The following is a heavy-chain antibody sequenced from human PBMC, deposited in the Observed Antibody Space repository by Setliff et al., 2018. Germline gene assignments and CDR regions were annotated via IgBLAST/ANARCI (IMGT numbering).Heavy chain of an antibody. J-gene: IGHJ3*02. CDR3: ARALLPIYDYSNYEEENYAFDI. V-gene: IGHV1-69*13. D-gene: IGHD4-4*01. CDR2: IIPIFGTA. Sequence: SVKVSCKASGGTFINYAISWVRQAPGQGLEWMGGIIPIFGTANYAQKFQGRVTITADESTSTAYMELSSLRSEDTAVYYCARALLPIYDYSNYEEENYAFDIWGQGTMVTVSS. CDR1: GGTFINYA.